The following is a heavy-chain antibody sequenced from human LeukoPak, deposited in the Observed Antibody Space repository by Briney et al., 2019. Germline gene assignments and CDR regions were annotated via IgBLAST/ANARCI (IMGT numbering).Heavy chain of an antibody. J-gene: IGHJ4*02. V-gene: IGHV5-51*01. CDR2: IYPGDSDT. Sequence: GESLKISCKGSGYSFTSYWIGWVRQMPGKGLGWMGIIYPGDSDTRYSPSFQGQVTISADKSISTAYLQWSSLKASDTAMYYCARHHLGKWELHPFDYWGQGTLVTVSS. D-gene: IGHD1-26*01. CDR3: ARHHLGKWELHPFDY. CDR1: GYSFTSYW.